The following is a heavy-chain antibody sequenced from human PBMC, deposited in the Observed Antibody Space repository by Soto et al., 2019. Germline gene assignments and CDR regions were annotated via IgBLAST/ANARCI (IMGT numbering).Heavy chain of an antibody. V-gene: IGHV1-69*13. CDR1: GGTFSSYA. D-gene: IGHD1-26*01. CDR3: ARDHSASYSWFDP. J-gene: IGHJ5*02. Sequence: SVKVSCKASGGTFSSYAISWVRQAPGQGLEWMGGIIPIFGTANYAQKFQGRVTITADESTSTAYMELSSLRSEDTAVYYCARDHSASYSWFDPWGQGTLVTVSS. CDR2: IIPIFGTA.